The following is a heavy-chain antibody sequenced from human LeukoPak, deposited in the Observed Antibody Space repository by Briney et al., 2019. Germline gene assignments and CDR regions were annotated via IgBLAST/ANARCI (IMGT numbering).Heavy chain of an antibody. CDR1: GFTFNNYV. CDR2: ISSDGDTT. J-gene: IGHJ4*02. Sequence: GGSLRLSCAASGFTFNNYVMTWVRQAPGKGLEWVSGISSDGDTTYYTGSMKGRFTISRDNSKNTLYLQMNSLRAEDTAVYYCAKFQRHFEWELSYFDYWGQGTLVTVSS. V-gene: IGHV3-23*01. D-gene: IGHD1-26*01. CDR3: AKFQRHFEWELSYFDY.